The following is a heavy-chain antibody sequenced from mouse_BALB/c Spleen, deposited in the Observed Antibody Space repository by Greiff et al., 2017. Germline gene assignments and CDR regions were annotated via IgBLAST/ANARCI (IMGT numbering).Heavy chain of an antibody. Sequence: EVQLVESGGDLVKPGGSLKLSCAASGFTFSSYGMSWVRQTPDKRLEWVATISSGGSYTYYPDSVKGRFTISRDNAKNTLYLQMSSLKSEDTAMYYGAKHEGYAMDYWGQGTTLTVSS. CDR1: GFTFSSYG. CDR3: AKHEGYAMDY. D-gene: IGHD1-1*02. V-gene: IGHV5-6*01. J-gene: IGHJ2*01. CDR2: ISSGGSYT.